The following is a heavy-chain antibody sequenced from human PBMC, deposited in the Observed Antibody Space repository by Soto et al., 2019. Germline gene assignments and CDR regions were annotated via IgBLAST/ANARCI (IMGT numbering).Heavy chain of an antibody. CDR3: AADREGLRLGYYYMDV. CDR2: IVVGSGNT. CDR1: GFTFSSSV. J-gene: IGHJ6*03. Sequence: SVKVSCKASGFTFSSSVMQWVRQARGQRLEWIGWIVVGSGNTNYAQKFQERVTIDRDMSTGTAYMELSSLRSEDTAVYYCAADREGLRLGYYYMDVWGKGTTVTVSS. D-gene: IGHD3-16*01. V-gene: IGHV1-58*02.